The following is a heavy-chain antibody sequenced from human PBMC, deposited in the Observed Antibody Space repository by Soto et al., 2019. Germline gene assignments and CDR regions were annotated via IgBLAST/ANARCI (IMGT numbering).Heavy chain of an antibody. J-gene: IGHJ4*02. CDR1: GFTFSSYA. Sequence: EVQLLESGGGLVQPGGSLRLSCAASGFTFSSYAMSWVRQAPGKGLEWVSAISGSGGSTYYADSVKGRFTISRDNSKNSLYLQRNRRRAEDVDVYYCEKHEEQLVFHPSYDYWGQGTLVTVSS. D-gene: IGHD6-6*01. V-gene: IGHV3-23*01. CDR2: ISGSGGST. CDR3: EKHEEQLVFHPSYDY.